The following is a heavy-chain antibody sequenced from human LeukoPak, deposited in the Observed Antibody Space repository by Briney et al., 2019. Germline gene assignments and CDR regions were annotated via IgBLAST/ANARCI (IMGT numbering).Heavy chain of an antibody. D-gene: IGHD3-22*01. Sequence: GGSQRLSCAASGFTFSSYEMNWVRQAPGKGLEWVSYISSSGSTIYYADSVKGRSTISRDNAKNSLYLQMNSLRAEDTAVYYCARAKTREFSSGYLNWFDPWGQGTLVTVSS. V-gene: IGHV3-48*03. J-gene: IGHJ5*02. CDR3: ARAKTREFSSGYLNWFDP. CDR1: GFTFSSYE. CDR2: ISSSGSTI.